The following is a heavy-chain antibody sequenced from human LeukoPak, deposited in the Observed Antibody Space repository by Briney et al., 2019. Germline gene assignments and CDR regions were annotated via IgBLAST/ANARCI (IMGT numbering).Heavy chain of an antibody. V-gene: IGHV3-23*01. CDR1: GFTFSSYA. CDR3: AKGTYYDILTGYPTPGGLDY. CDR2: ISGSGGST. D-gene: IGHD3-9*01. J-gene: IGHJ4*02. Sequence: GGSLRLSCAASGFTFSSYAMSWVRQAPGKGLEWVSAISGSGGSTYYADSVKGRFTISRDNSKNTLYLQMNSLRAEDTAVYYCAKGTYYDILTGYPTPGGLDYWGQGTLVTVSS.